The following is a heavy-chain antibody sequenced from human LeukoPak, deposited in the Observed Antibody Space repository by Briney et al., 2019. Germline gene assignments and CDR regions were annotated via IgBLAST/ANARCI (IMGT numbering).Heavy chain of an antibody. CDR3: ARDVYGDGYNSFDY. V-gene: IGHV3-74*03. Sequence: TGGSLRLSCAASGFTFSTYGMHWVRQAPGKGLVWVARINPNSRIITYADSVKGRFTISRDNAKNTVYLQMNSLLAEDTAVYYCARDVYGDGYNSFDYWGLGILVTVSP. J-gene: IGHJ4*02. D-gene: IGHD5-24*01. CDR1: GFTFSTYG. CDR2: INPNSRII.